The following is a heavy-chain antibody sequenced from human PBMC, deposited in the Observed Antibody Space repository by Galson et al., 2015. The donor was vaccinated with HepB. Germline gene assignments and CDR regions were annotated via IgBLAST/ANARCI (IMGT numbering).Heavy chain of an antibody. CDR2: IIPIFGTA. V-gene: IGHV1-69*13. CDR3: ARGGARYSYGPPFDY. J-gene: IGHJ4*02. D-gene: IGHD5-18*01. CDR1: GGTFSSYA. Sequence: SVKVSCKASGGTFSSYAISWVRQAPGQGLEWMGGIIPIFGTANYAQKFQGRVTITADESTSTAYMELSSLRSEDTAVYYCARGGARYSYGPPFDYWGQGTLVTVSS.